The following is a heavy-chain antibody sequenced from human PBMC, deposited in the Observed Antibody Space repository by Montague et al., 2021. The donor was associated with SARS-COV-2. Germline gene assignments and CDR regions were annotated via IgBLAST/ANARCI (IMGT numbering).Heavy chain of an antibody. D-gene: IGHD1-14*01. J-gene: IGHJ4*02. Sequence: SETLSLTCTVSGGSISGYYWTWMRQPPGKGLEWLGHIYYTGSTKYNPSLKSRVTISIDTPKNQFSLKLRSVTAADTAVYFCARAQTTCLIANGVDYFDYWGQGALVTVSS. V-gene: IGHV4-59*01. CDR2: IYYTGST. CDR1: GGSISGYY. CDR3: ARAQTTCLIANGVDYFDY.